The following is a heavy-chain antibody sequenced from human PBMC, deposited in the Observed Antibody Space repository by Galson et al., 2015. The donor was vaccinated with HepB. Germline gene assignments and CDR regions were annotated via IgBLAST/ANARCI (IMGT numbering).Heavy chain of an antibody. V-gene: IGHV4-59*01. J-gene: IGHJ4*02. D-gene: IGHD4-23*01. CDR3: ARMRWSGSILDY. Sequence: SETLSLTCTVSGGSISRYCWSWIRQPPGKGLEWIGYTYYSGSTNYNPSLKSRVTISVNTSKNQFSLKLSSVTAADTAVYYCARMRWSGSILDYWGQGTLVTVSS. CDR1: GGSISRYC. CDR2: TYYSGST.